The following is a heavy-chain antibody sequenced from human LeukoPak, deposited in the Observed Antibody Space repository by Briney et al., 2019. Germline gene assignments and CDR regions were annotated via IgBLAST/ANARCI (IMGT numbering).Heavy chain of an antibody. Sequence: GASVKVSCKASGYTFTNYYMHWVRQAPGQGLEWMGIINLTHGTTTYAQKFQGRVAMTRDTSTRTVYMELSSLRSEDTALYYCARGDVYDSSVYNWFDTWGQGTLVIVSS. V-gene: IGHV1-46*01. CDR1: GYTFTNYY. J-gene: IGHJ5*02. D-gene: IGHD3-22*01. CDR2: INLTHGTT. CDR3: ARGDVYDSSVYNWFDT.